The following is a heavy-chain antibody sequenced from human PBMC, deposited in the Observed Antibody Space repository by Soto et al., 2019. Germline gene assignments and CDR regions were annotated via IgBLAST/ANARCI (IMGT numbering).Heavy chain of an antibody. Sequence: QVQLVQSGAEVKKPGSSVKVSCKASGGTFSSYAISWVRQAPGQGLEWMGGIIPIFGTANYAQKFQGRVTITADESTGTAYMELRSLRSEDTAVYYWGMVRGKRGGFDYWGQGTLVTVSS. CDR1: GGTFSSYA. CDR2: IIPIFGTA. V-gene: IGHV1-69*01. CDR3: GMVRGKRGGFDY. D-gene: IGHD3-10*01. J-gene: IGHJ4*02.